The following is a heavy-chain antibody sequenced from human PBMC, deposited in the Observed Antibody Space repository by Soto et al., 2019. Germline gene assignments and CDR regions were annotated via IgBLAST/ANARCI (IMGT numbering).Heavy chain of an antibody. J-gene: IGHJ4*02. CDR1: GYTFVNYE. CDR2: MNPHSGDT. Sequence: QVPLVQSGAEVKKPGASVKVSCKASGYTFVNYEINWVRQATGQGLEWLGWMNPHSGDTFYAQNFQGRVTMTRNTSITTAYMELNSLKSEDTAVYYCARHQAMDYWGQGTQVTVSS. CDR3: ARHQAMDY. V-gene: IGHV1-8*01.